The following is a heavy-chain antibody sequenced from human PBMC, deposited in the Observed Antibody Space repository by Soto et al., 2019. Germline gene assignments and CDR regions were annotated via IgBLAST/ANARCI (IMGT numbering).Heavy chain of an antibody. CDR2: IWYDGSKK. CDR1: GFTFSGFG. CDR3: ARDIDTSIHYVFDY. Sequence: QVQLVESGGGVVQPGRSLRLSCAASGFTFSGFGMHWVRQAPGKGLEWVAVIWYDGSKKYYADSVKGRFTVSRDDSKNTVYLQMNSLRAEDTAVYHCARDIDTSIHYVFDYWGQGTLVSVSS. D-gene: IGHD3-3*02. J-gene: IGHJ4*02. V-gene: IGHV3-33*01.